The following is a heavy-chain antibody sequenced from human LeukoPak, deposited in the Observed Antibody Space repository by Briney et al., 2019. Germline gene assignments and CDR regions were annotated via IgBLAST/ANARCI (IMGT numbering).Heavy chain of an antibody. D-gene: IGHD2-2*01. CDR1: GGSISSSSYY. V-gene: IGHV4-39*01. J-gene: IGHJ4*02. Sequence: SETLSLTCTVSGGSISSSSYYWGWIRQPPGKGLEWIGSIYYSGSTYYNPSLKSRVTISVDTSKNQFSLKLSSVTAADTALYYCARHRELGYCSSTSCYADYFDYWGQGTLVTVSS. CDR2: IYYSGST. CDR3: ARHRELGYCSSTSCYADYFDY.